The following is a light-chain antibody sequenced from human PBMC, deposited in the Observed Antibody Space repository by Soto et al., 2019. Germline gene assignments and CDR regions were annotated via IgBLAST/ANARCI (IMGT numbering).Light chain of an antibody. CDR1: QSISIW. CDR3: QQYNSSPWT. CDR2: DAS. J-gene: IGKJ1*01. V-gene: IGKV1-5*01. Sequence: DIQMTQSPSTLSGSVGDRVTITCRASQSISIWLAWYQQKPGKAPKLLIYDASSLESGVPSRFSVSGSGTEFTLTISSLQPDDFATYYCQQYNSSPWTFGQGPKVEIK.